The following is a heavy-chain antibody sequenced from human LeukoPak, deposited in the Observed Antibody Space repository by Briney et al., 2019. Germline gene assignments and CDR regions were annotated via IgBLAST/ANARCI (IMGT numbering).Heavy chain of an antibody. CDR3: ARDRPYYDFWSGHIDYFDY. D-gene: IGHD3-3*01. Sequence: PGGSLRLSCAASGFTFSIYSMTWVRQAPGKELEWDSYISSTGNTIYYADSVKGRFTISRDNAKNSLYLQMDSLRAEDTAVYYCARDRPYYDFWSGHIDYFDYWGQGTLVTVSS. CDR1: GFTFSIYS. CDR2: ISSTGNTI. V-gene: IGHV3-48*01. J-gene: IGHJ4*02.